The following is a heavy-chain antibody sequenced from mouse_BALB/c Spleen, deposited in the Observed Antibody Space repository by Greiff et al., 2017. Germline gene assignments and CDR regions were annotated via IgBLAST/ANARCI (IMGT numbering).Heavy chain of an antibody. D-gene: IGHD1-1*01. V-gene: IGHV5-6-5*01. CDR1: GFTFSSYA. CDR3: ARKDCSHYFDY. CDR2: ISSGGST. Sequence: EVQGVESGGGLVKPGGSLKLSCAASGFTFSSYAMSWVRQTPEKRLEWVASISSGGSTYYPDSVKGRFTISRDNARNILYLQMSSLRSEDTAMYYCARKDCSHYFDYWGQGPTLTVSS. J-gene: IGHJ2*01.